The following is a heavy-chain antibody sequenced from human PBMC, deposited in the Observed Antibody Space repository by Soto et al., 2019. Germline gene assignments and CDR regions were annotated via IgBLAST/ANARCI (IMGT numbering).Heavy chain of an antibody. D-gene: IGHD2-15*01. CDR2: ISYDGSNK. J-gene: IGHJ6*02. CDR1: GFTFSSYA. CDR3: ARDVRVAAIPHYYYYGMDV. V-gene: IGHV3-30-3*01. Sequence: GGSLRLSCAASGFTFSSYAMHWVRQAPGKGLEWVAVISYDGSNKYYADSVKGRFTISRDNSKNTLYLQMNSLRAEDTAVYYCARDVRVAAIPHYYYYGMDVWGQGTTVTVSS.